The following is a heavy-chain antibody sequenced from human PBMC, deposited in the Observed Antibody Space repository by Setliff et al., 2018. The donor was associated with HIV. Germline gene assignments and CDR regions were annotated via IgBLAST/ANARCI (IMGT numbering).Heavy chain of an antibody. CDR2: IYHSGST. J-gene: IGHJ4*02. Sequence: PSETLSLTCAVSGYSISSGYYWGWIRQPPGKGLEWIGSIYHSGSTYYNPSLKSRVTISVDTSKNQFSLKLSSVTAADTAVYYCARLSPQYSGYGSGAFGYWGQGTLVTVSS. CDR3: ARLSPQYSGYGSGAFGY. D-gene: IGHD5-12*01. V-gene: IGHV4-38-2*01. CDR1: GYSISSGYY.